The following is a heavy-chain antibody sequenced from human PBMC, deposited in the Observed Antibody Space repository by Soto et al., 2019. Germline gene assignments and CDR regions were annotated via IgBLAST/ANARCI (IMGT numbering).Heavy chain of an antibody. J-gene: IGHJ6*03. D-gene: IGHD5-12*01. Sequence: EVQLVESGGGLVQPGGSLRLSCAASGFTFSRYWMTWVRQAPGKGLEWVANIKEDGSEKYYVDSVKGRFTISRDNAKNSVYLQMNSLRADDTAVYYCADSGSYTDVWGKGTTVTVSS. CDR1: GFTFSRYW. CDR3: ADSGSYTDV. V-gene: IGHV3-7*01. CDR2: IKEDGSEK.